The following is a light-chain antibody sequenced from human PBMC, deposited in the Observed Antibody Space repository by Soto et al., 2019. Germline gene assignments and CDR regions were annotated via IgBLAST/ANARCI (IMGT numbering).Light chain of an antibody. CDR3: QQTYSTLSIT. J-gene: IGKJ5*01. Sequence: DIQMTQSPSSLSASVGDRVTITCRASESIARHLNWYQQKPGKAPKLLIYAASSLQNGVPSRFRGGGSGTDFTLTISNLQPEDFASYYCQQTYSTLSITFGQGTRLDIK. CDR1: ESIARH. V-gene: IGKV1-39*01. CDR2: AAS.